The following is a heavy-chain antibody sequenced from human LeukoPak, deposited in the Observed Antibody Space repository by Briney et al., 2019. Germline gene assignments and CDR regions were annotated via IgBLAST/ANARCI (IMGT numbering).Heavy chain of an antibody. Sequence: GGSLRLSCAASGFTFSSYEMNWVRQAPGKGLEWVSYISSSGSTIYYADSVKGRFTISRDNAKNSLYLQMNSLRAEDTAVYYCARGRPWGIAAAGLDYWGQGTLVTVSS. CDR1: GFTFSSYE. J-gene: IGHJ4*02. D-gene: IGHD6-13*01. V-gene: IGHV3-48*03. CDR3: ARGRPWGIAAAGLDY. CDR2: ISSSGSTI.